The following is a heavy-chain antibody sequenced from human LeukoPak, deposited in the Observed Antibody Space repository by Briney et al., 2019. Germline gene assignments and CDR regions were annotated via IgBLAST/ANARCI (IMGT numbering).Heavy chain of an antibody. V-gene: IGHV1-2*02. J-gene: IGHJ5*02. Sequence: ASVKVSCKACRYTFTGYYMHWVRQAPGQGFEWMGWINPKSGGTNYAQKFQGRVTMTRDTSISTAYMELSRLRSDDTAVYYCARPLGYDILTGYYPMGNWFDPWGQGTLVTVSS. CDR2: INPKSGGT. CDR1: RYTFTGYY. D-gene: IGHD3-9*01. CDR3: ARPLGYDILTGYYPMGNWFDP.